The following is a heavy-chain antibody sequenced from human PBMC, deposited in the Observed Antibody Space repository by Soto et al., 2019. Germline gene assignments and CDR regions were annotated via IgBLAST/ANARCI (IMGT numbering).Heavy chain of an antibody. D-gene: IGHD6-13*01. CDR1: GYSFTSSW. CDR3: AGVLNYMAATGLDD. Sequence: PGESLKISCKGSGYSFTSSWIGWVRQMPGKGLEWMGIIYPGDSDTKYSPSFQGQVTISADKSISTAYLQWSSLKATDTAMYYCAGVLNYMAATGLDDRGQRTPVTVSS. V-gene: IGHV5-51*01. J-gene: IGHJ4*02. CDR2: IYPGDSDT.